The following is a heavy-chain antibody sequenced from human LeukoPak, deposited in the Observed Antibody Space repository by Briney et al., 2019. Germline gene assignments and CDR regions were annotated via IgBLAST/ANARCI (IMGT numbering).Heavy chain of an antibody. CDR3: ARRNYYDSSGTDY. J-gene: IGHJ4*02. V-gene: IGHV4-39*01. Sequence: SETLSLTCIVSGGSISSSSYYWGWIRQPPGKGLEWIGSIYYSGSTYYNPSLKSRVTISVDTSKNQFSLKLSSVAAADTAVYYCARRNYYDSSGTDYWGQGTLVTVSS. D-gene: IGHD3-22*01. CDR2: IYYSGST. CDR1: GGSISSSSYY.